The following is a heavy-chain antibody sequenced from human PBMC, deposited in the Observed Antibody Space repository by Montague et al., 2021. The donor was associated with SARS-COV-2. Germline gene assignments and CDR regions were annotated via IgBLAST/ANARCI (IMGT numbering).Heavy chain of an antibody. CDR1: GGSFSPYY. D-gene: IGHD2-15*01. Sequence: SETLSLTCSVSGGSFSPYYWTWIRQTPGKGLEWIGYVSHTGSTNYNPSLQSRVSMFVDSSKSQFSLALSSVTAAATAIYYCARFRIWKHLYGMDVWGQGTTVIVSS. J-gene: IGHJ6*02. V-gene: IGHV4-59*12. CDR2: VSHTGST. CDR3: ARFRIWKHLYGMDV.